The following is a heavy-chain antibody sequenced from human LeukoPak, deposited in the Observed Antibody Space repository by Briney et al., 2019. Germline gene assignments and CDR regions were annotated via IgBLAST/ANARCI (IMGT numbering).Heavy chain of an antibody. CDR2: ISAYNGNT. J-gene: IGHJ6*03. CDR3: ARFVDYDFWSGYHYYYYYMDV. V-gene: IGHV1-18*01. Sequence: ASVKVSCKASGYTFTSYGISWVRQARGQGLEWMGWISAYNGNTNYAQKLQGRVTMTTDTSTSTAYMELRSLRSDDTAVYYCARFVDYDFWSGYHYYYYYMDVWGKGTTVTVSS. D-gene: IGHD3-3*01. CDR1: GYTFTSYG.